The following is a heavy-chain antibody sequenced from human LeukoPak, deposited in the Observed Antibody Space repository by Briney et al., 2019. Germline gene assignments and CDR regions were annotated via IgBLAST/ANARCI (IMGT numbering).Heavy chain of an antibody. V-gene: IGHV3-21*01. CDR1: GFTFSSYA. CDR2: ISSSSSYI. J-gene: IGHJ4*02. D-gene: IGHD6-13*01. CDR3: ARDSSVIAAQLGFDY. Sequence: GGSLRLSCAASGFTFSSYAMSWVRQAPGKGLEWVSSISSSSSYIYYADSVKGRFTISRDNAKNSLYLQMNSLRAEDTAVYYCARDSSVIAAQLGFDYWGQGTLVTVSS.